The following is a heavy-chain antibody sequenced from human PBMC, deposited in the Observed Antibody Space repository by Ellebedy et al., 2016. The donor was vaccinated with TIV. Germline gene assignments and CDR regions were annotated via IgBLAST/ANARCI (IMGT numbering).Heavy chain of an antibody. D-gene: IGHD3-10*01. CDR1: GYSFSTYW. CDR3: SRHRGYGMDV. V-gene: IGHV5-10-1*01. J-gene: IGHJ6*02. Sequence: GESLKISCKASGYSFSTYWITWVRQMPGKGLEWMGKIDPTDSYTNYSPSFQGLVTISADESASTAYLQWPSLKASDRSTYYCSRHRGYGMDVWGQGTTVTVSS. CDR2: IDPTDSYT.